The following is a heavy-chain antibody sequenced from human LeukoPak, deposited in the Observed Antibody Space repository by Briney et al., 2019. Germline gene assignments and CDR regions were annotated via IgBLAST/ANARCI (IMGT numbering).Heavy chain of an antibody. V-gene: IGHV1-58*02. Sequence: GASVKVSCKASGFTFTSSAMQWVRQARGQRLEWIGWIVVGSGNTNYAQKFQERVTITRDMSTSTAYMELSSLRSEDTAVYYCAREPVAGTGLWYFDLWGRGTLVTVSS. J-gene: IGHJ2*01. CDR3: AREPVAGTGLWYFDL. CDR1: GFTFTSSA. CDR2: IVVGSGNT. D-gene: IGHD6-19*01.